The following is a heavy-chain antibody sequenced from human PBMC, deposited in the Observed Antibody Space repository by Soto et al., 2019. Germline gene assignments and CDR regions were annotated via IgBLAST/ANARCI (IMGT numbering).Heavy chain of an antibody. CDR2: INHSGST. V-gene: IGHV4-34*01. CDR3: ARGHYDFWSGYNWFDP. J-gene: IGHJ5*02. CDR1: GGSFSGYY. Sequence: SETLSLTXAVYGGSFSGYYWSWIRQPPGKGLEWIGEINHSGSTNYNPSLKSRVTISVDTSKNQFSLKLSSVTAADTAVYYCARGHYDFWSGYNWFDPWGQGTLVTVSS. D-gene: IGHD3-3*01.